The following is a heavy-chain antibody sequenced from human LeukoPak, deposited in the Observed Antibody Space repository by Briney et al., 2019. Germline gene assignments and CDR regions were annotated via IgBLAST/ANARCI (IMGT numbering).Heavy chain of an antibody. CDR1: GYTFINYF. J-gene: IGHJ4*02. V-gene: IGHV1-46*01. CDR3: ARDPYSSGWYNLDY. D-gene: IGHD6-19*01. CDR2: INPSGGST. Sequence: ASVTVSCKASGYTFINYFMHWVRQAPGQGLEWMGLINPSGGSTSYAQKFLGRVTMTRDTSKSTVYMELNSLRSEDTAVYYCARDPYSSGWYNLDYWGQGTLVTVSS.